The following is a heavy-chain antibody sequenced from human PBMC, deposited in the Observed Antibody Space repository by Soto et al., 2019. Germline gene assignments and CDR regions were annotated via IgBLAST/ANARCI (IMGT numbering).Heavy chain of an antibody. D-gene: IGHD4-17*01. CDR3: AKSAISDYVPID. CDR2: IKQDGSEK. V-gene: IGHV3-7*05. Sequence: HPGGSLRLSCAASGFTFSSFWMTWVRQAPGKGLEWVANIKQDGSEKYYVDSVKGRFTVSRDNAKNSLYLQMNSLRAEDTAVYYCAKSAISDYVPIDWGQGTQVTVSS. CDR1: GFTFSSFW. J-gene: IGHJ4*02.